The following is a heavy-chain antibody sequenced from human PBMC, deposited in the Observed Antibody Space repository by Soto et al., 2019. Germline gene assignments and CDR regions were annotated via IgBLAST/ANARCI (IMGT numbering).Heavy chain of an antibody. J-gene: IGHJ4*02. CDR3: AREKLRALDY. V-gene: IGHV3-7*01. CDR2: IKQDESED. Sequence: GGSLRLSCAASGFTFSGYWMTWVRQAPGKRPEWVANIKQDESEDYYVGSVKGRFTVSRDNAENSLYLQMNSLRAEDTAVYYCAREKLRALDYWGQGTLVTVSS. CDR1: GFTFSGYW.